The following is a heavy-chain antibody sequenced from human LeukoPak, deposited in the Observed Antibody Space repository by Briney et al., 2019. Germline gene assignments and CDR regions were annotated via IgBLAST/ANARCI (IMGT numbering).Heavy chain of an antibody. J-gene: IGHJ4*02. CDR3: ARNGYCSSTSCYGY. D-gene: IGHD2-2*01. V-gene: IGHV1-18*01. CDR2: ISAYNGNT. CDR1: GYTFTSYG. Sequence: VASVKVSCKASGYTFTSYGISWVRQAPGQGLEWMGWISAYNGNTNYAQKLQGRVTMTTDTSTSTAYMELRSLRSDDTAVYYCARNGYCSSTSCYGYWGQGTLVTVSS.